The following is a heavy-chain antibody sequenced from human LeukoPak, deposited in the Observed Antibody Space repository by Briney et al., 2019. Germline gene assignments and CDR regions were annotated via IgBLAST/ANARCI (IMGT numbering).Heavy chain of an antibody. CDR1: GFTFTSYF. CDR2: ISPNGDST. D-gene: IGHD2-2*01. V-gene: IGHV3-64*01. CDR3: AKSSTSLGDAFDI. Sequence: GGSLRLSCAASGFTFTSYFMHWVRQAPGKGLEYVSAISPNGDSTYYANSVKGRFTISRDNSKNSLYLQMNSLRAEDTAVYYCAKSSTSLGDAFDIWGQGTMVTVSS. J-gene: IGHJ3*02.